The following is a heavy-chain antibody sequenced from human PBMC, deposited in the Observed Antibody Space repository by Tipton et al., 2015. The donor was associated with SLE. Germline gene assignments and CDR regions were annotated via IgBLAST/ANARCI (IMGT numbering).Heavy chain of an antibody. Sequence: TLSITCTVSGVSISSHYWSWIRQPPGKGLEWIGEINHSGSTNYNPSLKSRVTISVDTSKNQFSLKLSSVTAADTAVYYCAREGRYSSSSPFDYWGQGTLVTVSS. CDR2: INHSGST. J-gene: IGHJ4*02. V-gene: IGHV4-34*01. D-gene: IGHD6-6*01. CDR3: AREGRYSSSSPFDY. CDR1: GVSISSHY.